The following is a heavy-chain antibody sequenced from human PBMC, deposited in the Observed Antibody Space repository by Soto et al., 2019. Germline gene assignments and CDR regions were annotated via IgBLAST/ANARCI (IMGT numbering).Heavy chain of an antibody. J-gene: IGHJ3*02. CDR1: GFTFSSYA. V-gene: IGHV3-30-3*01. CDR3: ARDAFDI. CDR2: ISYDGSNK. Sequence: GGSLRLSCAASGFTFSSYAMHWVRQAPGKGLEWVAIISYDGSNKYYADSVKGRFTISRDNSKNTLYLQMNSLRAEDTAVYYCARDAFDIWGQGTMVTVSS.